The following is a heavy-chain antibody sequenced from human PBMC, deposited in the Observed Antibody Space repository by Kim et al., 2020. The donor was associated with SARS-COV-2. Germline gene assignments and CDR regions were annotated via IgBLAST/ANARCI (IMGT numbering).Heavy chain of an antibody. D-gene: IGHD3-22*01. Sequence: GGSLRLSCAASGFTVSNNYMSWVRQAPGKGLEWVSVIYSGGGTDYADSVKGRFTVSRDKSKNMLYLHMNSLGAEDTAVYYCASENLYYDSSGYNSCSFD. CDR2: IYSGGGT. CDR1: GFTVSNNY. V-gene: IGHV3-66*01. J-gene: IGHJ3*02. CDR3: ASENLYYDSSGYNSCSFD.